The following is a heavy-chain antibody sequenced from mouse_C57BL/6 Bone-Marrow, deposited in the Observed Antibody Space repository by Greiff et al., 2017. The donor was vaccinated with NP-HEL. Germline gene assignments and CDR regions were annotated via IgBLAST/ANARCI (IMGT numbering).Heavy chain of an antibody. CDR3: ARAGSSFYWYFDV. CDR2: INYDGSST. Sequence: EVNVVESEGGLVQPGSSMKLSCTASGFTFSDYYMAWVRQVPEKGLEWVANINYDGSSTYYLDSLKSRFIISRDNAKNILYLQMSSLKSEDTATYYCARAGSSFYWYFDVWGTGTTVTVSS. CDR1: GFTFSDYY. J-gene: IGHJ1*03. D-gene: IGHD1-1*01. V-gene: IGHV5-16*01.